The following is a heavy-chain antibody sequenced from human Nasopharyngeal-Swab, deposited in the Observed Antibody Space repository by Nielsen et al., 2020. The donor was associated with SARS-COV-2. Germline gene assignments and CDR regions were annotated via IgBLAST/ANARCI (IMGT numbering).Heavy chain of an antibody. CDR2: IYPGNSDT. CDR1: AYRFISYW. V-gene: IGHV5-51*01. Sequence: ADSPKISCKGSAYRFISYWIGSVRQMPWKGPEWMGNIYPGNSDTRYSPSFQGQVTSSADKSINTAYLQWSSLKASDTAMYYCASTAIEGGYYSGDAFDIWGQGTMVTVSS. J-gene: IGHJ3*02. CDR3: ASTAIEGGYYSGDAFDI. D-gene: IGHD3-22*01.